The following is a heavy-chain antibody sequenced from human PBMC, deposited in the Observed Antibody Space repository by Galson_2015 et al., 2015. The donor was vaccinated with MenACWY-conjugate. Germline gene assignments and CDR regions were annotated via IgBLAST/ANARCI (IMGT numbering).Heavy chain of an antibody. CDR3: AKQVSGSYYICYFDY. V-gene: IGHV3-23*01. J-gene: IGHJ4*02. CDR2: ISGSGGST. CDR1: GFTFSSYA. Sequence: SLRLSCAASGFTFSSYAMHWVRQAPGKGLEWVSAISGSGGSTYYADSVKGRFTISRDNSKNTLYLQMNSLRAEDTAVYYCAKQVSGSYYICYFDYWGQGTLVTVSS. D-gene: IGHD1-26*01.